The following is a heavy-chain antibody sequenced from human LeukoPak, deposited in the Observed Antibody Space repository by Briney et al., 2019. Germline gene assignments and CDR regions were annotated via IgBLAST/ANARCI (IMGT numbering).Heavy chain of an antibody. Sequence: GGSLRLSWAASGFTFSSYWMSWVRQAPGKGLEWVANIKEDATERYSVDSVKGRFTISRDNAKSLLYLQMNTLRAEDTAVYYCASAPRQLWDAFDIWGQGTMVTVSS. D-gene: IGHD5-18*01. V-gene: IGHV3-7*01. CDR3: ASAPRQLWDAFDI. CDR2: IKEDATER. J-gene: IGHJ3*02. CDR1: GFTFSSYW.